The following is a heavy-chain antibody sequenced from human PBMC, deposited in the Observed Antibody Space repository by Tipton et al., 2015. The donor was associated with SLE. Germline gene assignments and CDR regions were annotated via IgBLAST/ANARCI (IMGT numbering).Heavy chain of an antibody. V-gene: IGHV4-39*07. CDR1: GGSIRSSTYH. CDR2: IHYSGST. J-gene: IGHJ4*02. D-gene: IGHD5-12*01. Sequence: GLVKPSETLSLTCTVSGGSIRSSTYHWGWIRQPPGKGLEWIATIHYSGSTFYKPSLKSRVTISVDTSKNQFSLRVSSVTAADTAVYYGARVSQGHSGYEWAGHFDHWGQGALVTVSS. CDR3: ARVSQGHSGYEWAGHFDH.